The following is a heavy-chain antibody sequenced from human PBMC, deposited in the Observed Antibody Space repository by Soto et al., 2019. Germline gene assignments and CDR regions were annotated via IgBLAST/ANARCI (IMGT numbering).Heavy chain of an antibody. Sequence: EVQLVESGEGLVQPGGSLRLSCAASGFTFSSYAMHWVRQAPGKGLEYVSAISSNGGSTYYADSVKSRFTISRDNSKNTLYLQMGSLRAEDMAVYYCARGAGWFDYWRQVTLVTVSS. CDR2: ISSNGGST. CDR1: GFTFSSYA. V-gene: IGHV3-64*02. J-gene: IGHJ4*02. D-gene: IGHD2-15*01. CDR3: ARGAGWFDY.